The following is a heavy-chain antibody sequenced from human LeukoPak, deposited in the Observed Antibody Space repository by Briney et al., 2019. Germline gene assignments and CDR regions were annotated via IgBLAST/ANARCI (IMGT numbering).Heavy chain of an antibody. CDR3: ATTALGYYYDSSGYYRAYFDY. Sequence: ASVKVSCKVSGYTLTELSMHWVRQAPGKGLEGMGGFDPEDGETIYAQKFQGRVTMTEDTSTDTAYMELSSLRSEDTAVYYCATTALGYYYDSSGYYRAYFDYWGQGTLVTVSS. CDR1: GYTLTELS. J-gene: IGHJ4*02. D-gene: IGHD3-22*01. V-gene: IGHV1-24*01. CDR2: FDPEDGET.